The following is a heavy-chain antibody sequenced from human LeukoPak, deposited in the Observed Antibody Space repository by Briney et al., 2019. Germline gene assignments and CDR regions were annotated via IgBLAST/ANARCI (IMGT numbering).Heavy chain of an antibody. J-gene: IGHJ4*02. V-gene: IGHV3-53*01. CDR2: IYSGGST. Sequence: PGGSLRLSCAASGFTVSSNYMSWVRQAPGKGLEWVSVIYSGGSTYYADSVKGRFTVSRDNSKNTLYLQMNSLRAEDTAVYYCARGDGIAAAGDYFDYWGQGTLVTASS. CDR1: GFTVSSNY. CDR3: ARGDGIAAAGDYFDY. D-gene: IGHD6-13*01.